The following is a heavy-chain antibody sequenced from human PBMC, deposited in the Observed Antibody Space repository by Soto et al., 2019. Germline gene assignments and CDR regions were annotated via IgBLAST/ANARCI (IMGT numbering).Heavy chain of an antibody. CDR2: ISYDGRNK. V-gene: IGHV3-30*04. D-gene: IGHD3-3*01. Sequence: GGSLRLSCAASGFTFSSYALHWVRQAPGKGLEWVSVISYDGRNKYYADSVKGRFTISRDNSKNTLYLQMNSLRAEDTSVYYCARVPHPFWSGYYMNNWGQGTLVTVSS. CDR3: ARVPHPFWSGYYMNN. J-gene: IGHJ4*02. CDR1: GFTFSSYA.